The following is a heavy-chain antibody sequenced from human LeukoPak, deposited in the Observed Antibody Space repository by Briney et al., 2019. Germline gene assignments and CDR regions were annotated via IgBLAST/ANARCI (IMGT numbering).Heavy chain of an antibody. V-gene: IGHV1-8*01. CDR3: VRDGEGAAISVNYWFDP. CDR2: MNPNNGST. J-gene: IGHJ5*02. D-gene: IGHD2-2*02. Sequence: ASVKVSCKASGFTFTGYDINWVRQASGQGLEWMGWMNPNNGSTGYAQKFQGRVTMTRDTSISTAYMELGGLRSEDTAVYYCVRDGEGAAISVNYWFDPWGQGTLVTVSS. CDR1: GFTFTGYD.